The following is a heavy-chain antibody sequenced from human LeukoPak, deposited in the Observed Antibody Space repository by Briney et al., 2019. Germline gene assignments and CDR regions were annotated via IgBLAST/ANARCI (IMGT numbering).Heavy chain of an antibody. V-gene: IGHV3-64*01. D-gene: IGHD6-13*01. Sequence: PGGSLRLSCAASRFTFSSYAMHWVRQAPGKGLEYVSAISSNGGSTYYANSVKGRFTISRDNSKNTLYLQMGSLRAEDMAVYYCARSSSWYDYWGQGTLVTVSS. CDR2: ISSNGGST. J-gene: IGHJ4*02. CDR3: ARSSSWYDY. CDR1: RFTFSSYA.